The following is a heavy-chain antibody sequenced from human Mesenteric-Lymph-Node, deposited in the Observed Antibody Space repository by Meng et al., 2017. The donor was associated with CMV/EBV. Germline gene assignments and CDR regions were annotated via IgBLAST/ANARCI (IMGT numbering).Heavy chain of an antibody. Sequence: FTNYWIAWVRPTPGKGLEWMGIIYPHDSDTRYSPSFQGQVTISVDKAIRTAYLQWGSLKASDTAMYYCARGNLGYCSDGRCSDFDYWGQGTLVTVSS. D-gene: IGHD2-15*01. CDR2: IYPHDSDT. J-gene: IGHJ4*02. V-gene: IGHV5-51*01. CDR1: FTNYW. CDR3: ARGNLGYCSDGRCSDFDY.